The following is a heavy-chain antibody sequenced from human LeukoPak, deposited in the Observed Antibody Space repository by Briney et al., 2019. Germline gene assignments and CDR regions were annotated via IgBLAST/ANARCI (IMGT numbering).Heavy chain of an antibody. CDR1: GFTFSSYG. CDR2: ISYDGSNK. V-gene: IGHV3-30*18. CDR3: AKDYQSGSSWSSWFDP. D-gene: IGHD6-13*01. Sequence: GGSLRLSCAASGFTFSSYGIHWVRQAPGKGLEWVAVISYDGSNKYYADSVKGRFTISRDNSKNTLYLQMNSLRAEDTAVYYCAKDYQSGSSWSSWFDPWGQGTLVTVSS. J-gene: IGHJ5*02.